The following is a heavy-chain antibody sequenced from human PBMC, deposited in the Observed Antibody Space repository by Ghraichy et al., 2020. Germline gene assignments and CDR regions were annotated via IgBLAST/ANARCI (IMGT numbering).Heavy chain of an antibody. CDR3: ARGYGSGRSYG. Sequence: LSLTCAASGFTFSSYDLTWVRQAPGKGLELVSPISSRGSTSYTDSVKGRFTISRDNAKNLVHLQMNSLKDEDTAMYYCARGYGSGRSYGWGQGTLVTVSS. V-gene: IGHV3-69-1*01. D-gene: IGHD3-10*01. CDR2: ISSRGST. CDR1: GFTFSSYD. J-gene: IGHJ4*02.